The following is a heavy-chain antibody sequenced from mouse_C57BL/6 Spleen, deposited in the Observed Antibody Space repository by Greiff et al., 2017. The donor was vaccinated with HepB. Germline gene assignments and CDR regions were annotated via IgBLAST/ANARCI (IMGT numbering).Heavy chain of an antibody. Sequence: QVQLQQSGAELVKPGASVKISCKASGYAFSSYWMNWVKQRPGKGLEWIGQIYPGDGDTNYNGKFKGKATLTADKSSSTAYMQLSSLTSEDSAVYFCARLDSNYDYFDYWGQGTTLTVSS. V-gene: IGHV1-80*01. CDR2: IYPGDGDT. J-gene: IGHJ2*01. CDR1: GYAFSSYW. D-gene: IGHD2-5*01. CDR3: ARLDSNYDYFDY.